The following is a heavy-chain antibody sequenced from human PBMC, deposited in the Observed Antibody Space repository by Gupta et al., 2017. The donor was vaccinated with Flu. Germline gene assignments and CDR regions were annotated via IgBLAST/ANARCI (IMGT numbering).Heavy chain of an antibody. D-gene: IGHD3-10*01. Sequence: VQLVESGGGLVEPGGSLRLSRAASGFDFSNYYMTWIRQAPGKGLEWISFISSSGSTIFFADSLKGRFTISRDNAKNLLYLQMDSLRVEDTAKYFCARVDGDRNNYYYYGLDVWGQGTTVTVSS. CDR3: ARVDGDRNNYYYYGLDV. CDR1: GFDFSNYY. J-gene: IGHJ6*01. CDR2: ISSSGSTI. V-gene: IGHV3-11*01.